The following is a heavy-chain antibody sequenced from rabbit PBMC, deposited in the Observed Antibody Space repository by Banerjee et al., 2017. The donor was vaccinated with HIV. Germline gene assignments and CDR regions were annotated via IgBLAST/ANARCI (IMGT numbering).Heavy chain of an antibody. CDR3: ARLYSSSDGPTL. V-gene: IGHV1S40*01. CDR1: GFSFSNGYY. D-gene: IGHD1-1*01. CDR2: IASGRSVA. Sequence: QSLEESGGDLVKPGASLTLTCTASGFSFSNGYYMCRVRQAPGKGLEWIGCIASGRSVAYYASWAKGRFTISKTSSTTVTLQMPSLTAADTATYFCARLYSSSDGPTLWGPGTLVTVS. J-gene: IGHJ4*01.